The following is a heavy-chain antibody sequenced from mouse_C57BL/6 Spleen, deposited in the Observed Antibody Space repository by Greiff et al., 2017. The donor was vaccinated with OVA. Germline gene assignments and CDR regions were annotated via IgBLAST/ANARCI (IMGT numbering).Heavy chain of an antibody. CDR3: TTRSPFAY. Sequence: EVQVVESGAELVRPGASVKLSCTASGFNINDDYMHWVKQRPEQGLEWIGWLDPENGDTEYASKFQGKATITADTSSNTAYLQLSSLTSEDTAVYYCTTRSPFAYWGQGTLVTVSA. V-gene: IGHV14-4*01. CDR1: GFNINDDY. J-gene: IGHJ3*01. CDR2: LDPENGDT.